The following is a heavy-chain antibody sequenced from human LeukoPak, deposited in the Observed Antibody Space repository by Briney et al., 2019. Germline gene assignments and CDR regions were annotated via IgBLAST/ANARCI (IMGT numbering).Heavy chain of an antibody. D-gene: IGHD2-2*01. CDR3: AADDQQLIL. V-gene: IGHV1-69*04. CDR1: GGTFSSYA. CDR2: IIPILGIA. J-gene: IGHJ4*02. Sequence: SVKVSCKASGGTFSSYAISWVRQAPGQGLEWMGRIIPILGIANYAQKFQGRVTITADKSTSTACMELSSLTSEDTAVYYCAADDQQLILWGQGTLVTVSS.